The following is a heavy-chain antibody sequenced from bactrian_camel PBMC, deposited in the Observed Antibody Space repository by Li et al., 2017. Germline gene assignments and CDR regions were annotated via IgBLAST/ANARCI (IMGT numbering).Heavy chain of an antibody. J-gene: IGHJ4*01. Sequence: QVQLVESGGGLVQPGGSLTLSCAASGFTFSSYWMYWVRQAPGKGLEWVSSIYSDGSMTAYADSVKGRFTISSDNAKNTVYLQMNSLKSEDTALYYCATTRRLYGGPGLDYNYWGQGTQVTVS. CDR3: ATTRRLYGGPGLDYNY. CDR1: GFTFSSYW. CDR2: IYSDGSMT. D-gene: IGHD2*01. V-gene: IGHV3S6*01.